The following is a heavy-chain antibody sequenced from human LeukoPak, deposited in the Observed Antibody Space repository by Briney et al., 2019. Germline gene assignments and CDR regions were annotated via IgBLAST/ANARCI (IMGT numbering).Heavy chain of an antibody. CDR3: ARVPGYCSSTSCPYYFDY. D-gene: IGHD2-2*01. J-gene: IGHJ4*02. V-gene: IGHV1-2*04. Sequence: ASVKVSGKASGYTFTGYYMHWVRQAPGQGLEWMGWINPNSGGTNYAQKFQGWVTMTRDTSISTAYMELSRLRSDDTAVYYCARVPGYCSSTSCPYYFDYWGQGTLVTVSS. CDR2: INPNSGGT. CDR1: GYTFTGYY.